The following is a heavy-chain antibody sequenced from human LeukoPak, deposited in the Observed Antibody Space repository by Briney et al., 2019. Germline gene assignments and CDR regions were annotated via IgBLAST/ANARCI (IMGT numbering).Heavy chain of an antibody. CDR1: GGTFSSYA. J-gene: IGHJ4*02. CDR2: FIPIFGTA. CDR3: AREYYHDSSGYYEVVDY. V-gene: IGHV1-69*13. D-gene: IGHD3-22*01. Sequence: SVKVSCKASGGTFSSYAISWVRQAPGQGLEWMGGFIPIFGTANYAQKFQGRVTITAGESTSTAYMEQSSLRSEDTAVYDCAREYYHDSSGYYEVVDYWGQGTLVTVSS.